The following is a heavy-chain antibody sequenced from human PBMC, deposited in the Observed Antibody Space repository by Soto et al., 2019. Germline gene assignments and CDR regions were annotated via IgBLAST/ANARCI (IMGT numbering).Heavy chain of an antibody. V-gene: IGHV4-38-2*02. CDR3: ARESYSGYHRYDY. CDR1: GYSISSGCF. D-gene: IGHD5-12*01. CDR2: MYHDGDT. Sequence: SETLSLTCAVSGYSISSGCFWGWIRQPPGKGLGWIANMYHDGDTHYNPSLKSRVTLSVDTSKNQFSLKLNSVTAADTAMYYCARESYSGYHRYDYWGQGILVTISS. J-gene: IGHJ4*02.